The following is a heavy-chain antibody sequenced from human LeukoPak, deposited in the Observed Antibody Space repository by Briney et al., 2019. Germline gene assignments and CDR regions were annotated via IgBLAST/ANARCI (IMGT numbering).Heavy chain of an antibody. J-gene: IGHJ4*02. CDR1: GYTFTRYG. V-gene: IGHV1-18*01. CDR2: ISAYNGNT. CDR3: ARDNSAISDCSSASCFHFNY. D-gene: IGHD2-2*01. Sequence: ASVKVSCKASGYTFTRYGITWVRQAPGQGLDWMGWISAYNGNTNYAHKVQGRVTMTTDTSTSTAYMELRSLSSDDTAVYYCARDNSAISDCSSASCFHFNYWGQGTLVTVSS.